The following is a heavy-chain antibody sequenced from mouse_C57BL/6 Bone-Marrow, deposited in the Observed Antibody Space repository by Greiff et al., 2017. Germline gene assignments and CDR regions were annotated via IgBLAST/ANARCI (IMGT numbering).Heavy chain of an antibody. CDR3: ARSYYDYDVGDY. D-gene: IGHD2-4*01. V-gene: IGHV1-69*01. Sequence: QVQLQQPGAELVMPGASVKLSCKASGYTFTSYWMHWVKQRPGQGLEWIGEIDPSDSYTNYNQKFKGKSTLTVDKSSSTAYMQLSSLTSEDSAVYYCARSYYDYDVGDYWGQGTTLTVSS. J-gene: IGHJ2*01. CDR2: IDPSDSYT. CDR1: GYTFTSYW.